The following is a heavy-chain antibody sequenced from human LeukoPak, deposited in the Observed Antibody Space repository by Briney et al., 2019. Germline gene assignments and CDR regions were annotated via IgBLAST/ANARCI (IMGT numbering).Heavy chain of an antibody. CDR2: ISSSSSYI. CDR1: GFTFSSYS. D-gene: IGHD4-17*01. J-gene: IGHJ4*02. V-gene: IGHV3-21*01. Sequence: PGGSLRLSCAASGFTFSSYSMNWARQAPGKGLEWVSSISSSSSYIYYADSVKGRFTISRDNAKNSLYLQMNSLRAEDTAVYYCARDRQVFDVYYSSRYGDSCFDYWGQGTLVTVSS. CDR3: ARDRQVFDVYYSSRYGDSCFDY.